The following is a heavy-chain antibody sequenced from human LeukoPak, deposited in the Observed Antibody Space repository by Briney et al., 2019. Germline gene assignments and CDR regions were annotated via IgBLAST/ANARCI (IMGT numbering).Heavy chain of an antibody. CDR2: IYYSGST. CDR3: ARHTSMARGANFDY. Sequence: SETLSLTCTVSGGSISSSSYYWGWIRQPPGKWLEWIGSIYYSGSTYYNPSLKSRVTISVDTSKNQFSLKLSSVTAADTAVYYCARHTSMARGANFDYWGQGTLVTVSS. CDR1: GGSISSSSYY. J-gene: IGHJ4*02. D-gene: IGHD3-10*01. V-gene: IGHV4-39*01.